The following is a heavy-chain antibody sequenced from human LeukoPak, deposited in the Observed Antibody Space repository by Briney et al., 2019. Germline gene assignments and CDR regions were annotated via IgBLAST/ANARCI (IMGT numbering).Heavy chain of an antibody. CDR2: ISYDGSNK. CDR1: GFSFSSYG. D-gene: IGHD1-26*01. V-gene: IGHV3-30*18. Sequence: GGSLRLSCAASGFSFSSYGFNWVRQAPGKGLEWVAVISYDGSNKYYADSVKGRFTISRDNSKNTLYLQMNSLRAEDTAVYYCAKDRTREFDYWGQGTLVTVSS. J-gene: IGHJ4*02. CDR3: AKDRTREFDY.